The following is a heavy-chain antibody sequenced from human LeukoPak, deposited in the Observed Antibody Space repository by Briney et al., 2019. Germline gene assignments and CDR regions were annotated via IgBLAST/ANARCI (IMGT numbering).Heavy chain of an antibody. J-gene: IGHJ6*03. V-gene: IGHV3-7*01. Sequence: GGSLRLSCAASGFTFSSYWMSWVRQAPGKGLEWVANIKQDGSEKYYVDSVKGRFTISRDNAKNSLYLQMNSLRAEDTAVYYCARGGATLSPADYYYYYMDVWGKGTTVTVSS. CDR1: GFTFSSYW. CDR2: IKQDGSEK. D-gene: IGHD5-12*01. CDR3: ARGGATLSPADYYYYYMDV.